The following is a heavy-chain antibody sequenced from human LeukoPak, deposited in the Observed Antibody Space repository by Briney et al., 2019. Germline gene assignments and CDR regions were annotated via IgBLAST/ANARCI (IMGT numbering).Heavy chain of an antibody. J-gene: IGHJ4*02. CDR1: GGSISSYY. D-gene: IGHD3-9*01. V-gene: IGHV4-59*01. Sequence: PSETLSLTCTVSGGSISSYYWSWIRQPPGKGLEWIGYIYYSGSTNYNPSLKSRVTISVDTSKHQFSLKLSSVTAADTAVYYCARDGGSYDILTGYYRGGHFDYWGQGTLVTVSS. CDR2: IYYSGST. CDR3: ARDGGSYDILTGYYRGGHFDY.